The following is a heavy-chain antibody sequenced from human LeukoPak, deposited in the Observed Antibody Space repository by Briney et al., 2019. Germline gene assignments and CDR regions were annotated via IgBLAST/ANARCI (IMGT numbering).Heavy chain of an antibody. J-gene: IGHJ3*02. Sequence: VGALRLSCAASGFTFSSYWMHSGREAPGKGLVWVSRIKSDGSSTNFADSVKGRFTISRDNAKNTLYLQMNSLRAEDTAVYYCAREFRVLPDIWGQGTMVTVSS. D-gene: IGHD2-8*02. CDR2: IKSDGSST. CDR1: GFTFSSYW. V-gene: IGHV3-74*01. CDR3: AREFRVLPDI.